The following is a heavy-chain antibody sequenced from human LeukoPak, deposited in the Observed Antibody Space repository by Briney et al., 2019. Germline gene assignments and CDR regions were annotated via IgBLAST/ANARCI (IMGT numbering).Heavy chain of an antibody. CDR3: ARQALWFFDH. CDR1: GGSFSGYY. Sequence: SETLSLTCAVYGGSFSGYYWTWIRQPPGKGLEWIGEINHSGSTNYNPSLKSRVTISVDTSKNQFSLKLSSVTAADTAVYYCARQALWFFDHWGQGTLVTVS. V-gene: IGHV4-34*01. D-gene: IGHD2-21*01. CDR2: INHSGST. J-gene: IGHJ4*02.